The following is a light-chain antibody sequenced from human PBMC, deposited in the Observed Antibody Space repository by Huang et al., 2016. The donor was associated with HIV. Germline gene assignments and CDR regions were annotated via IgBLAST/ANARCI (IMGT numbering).Light chain of an antibody. CDR1: QDIGTS. CDR3: QQHHTYPFT. J-gene: IGKJ5*01. Sequence: AVQLTQSPSSLSASVGDTAIISCRASQDIGTSLAWYQQRTGRAPKLLLSAASTLQTGGPSRFSGDSAGTYFTLFITSLQPEDFATYYCQQHHTYPFTFGQGTQLDIK. V-gene: IGKV1-13*02. CDR2: AAS.